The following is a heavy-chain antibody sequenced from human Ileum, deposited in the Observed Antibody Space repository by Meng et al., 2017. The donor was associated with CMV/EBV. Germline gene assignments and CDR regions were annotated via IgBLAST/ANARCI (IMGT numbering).Heavy chain of an antibody. J-gene: IGHJ5*02. V-gene: IGHV3-66*03. CDR1: GFTVSRNY. D-gene: IGHD1-26*01. Sequence: GESLKISCTASGFTVSRNYMTWVRQAPGKGLEWVSVIYTSGRTYYADSVKGRFTISRDSSENTLYLQMNSLRTEDTAVYFCAREMRPGATGSNGELDLWGQGTLVTVSS. CDR2: IYTSGRT. CDR3: AREMRPGATGSNGELDL.